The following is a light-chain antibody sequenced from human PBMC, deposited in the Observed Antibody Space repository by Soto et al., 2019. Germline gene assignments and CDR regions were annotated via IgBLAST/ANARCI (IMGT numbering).Light chain of an antibody. V-gene: IGKV3-15*01. CDR2: GAS. Sequence: EILMTQSPATLSVSPGERATLSCRASQSVSSNLAWYQQKPGQAPRLLIYGASTRAPGFPARFSGSGSGTDFTLTISSLQSEDFAVYYCQQYNNWPWTFGQGTKVDIK. J-gene: IGKJ1*01. CDR1: QSVSSN. CDR3: QQYNNWPWT.